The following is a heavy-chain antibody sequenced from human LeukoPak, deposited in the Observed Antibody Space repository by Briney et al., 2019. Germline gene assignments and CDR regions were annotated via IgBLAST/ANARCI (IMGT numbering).Heavy chain of an antibody. CDR1: GGSIRSSN. V-gene: IGHV3-21*01. CDR2: VSSSSSYI. CDR3: VGERGTAAGIRDYYGMDV. Sequence: PSETLSLTCTVSGGSIRSSNLYWGWIRQPPGKGLEWVSSVSSSSSYIYYADSVKGRFTISRDNAKNSLYLQMNSLRAEDTAVYYCVGERGTAAGIRDYYGMDVWGQGTTVTVSS. J-gene: IGHJ6*02. D-gene: IGHD6-13*01.